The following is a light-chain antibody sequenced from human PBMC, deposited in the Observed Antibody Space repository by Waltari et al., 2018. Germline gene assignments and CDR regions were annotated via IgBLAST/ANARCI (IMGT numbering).Light chain of an antibody. CDR2: LAF. CDR3: MQTLQSWT. Sequence: DIEMTQSPLSLSVTTGEQAYISCRSSQSRLHSHGFHYLDWYLQKPGQSPQLLIYLAFNRASGVPDRFSGSGSGTDFTLKISRVEAEDVGVYYCMQTLQSWTFGQGTKVEI. CDR1: QSRLHSHGFHY. V-gene: IGKV2-28*01. J-gene: IGKJ1*01.